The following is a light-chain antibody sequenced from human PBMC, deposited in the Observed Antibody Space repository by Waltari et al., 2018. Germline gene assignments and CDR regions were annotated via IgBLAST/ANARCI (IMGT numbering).Light chain of an antibody. Sequence: CRASQSVSNNLAWYQQKLGQAPRLLIFGASTRATGVPPRFSGSGSGTEFTLTISSLQSEDFAVYYCQQYDNWPPLTFGGGTKVEIK. CDR1: QSVSNN. CDR2: GAS. J-gene: IGKJ4*01. V-gene: IGKV3-15*01. CDR3: QQYDNWPPLT.